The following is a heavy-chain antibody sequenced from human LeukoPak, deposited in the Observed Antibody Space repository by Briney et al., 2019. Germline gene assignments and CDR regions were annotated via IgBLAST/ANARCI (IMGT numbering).Heavy chain of an antibody. D-gene: IGHD1-7*01. V-gene: IGHV1-18*01. Sequence: GASVKVSCKASGYTFTDNGISWVRQAPGEGLEWMGWISANSGKTNYAQRFQGRVTMTRETSSSTVYMELRSLRSDDTAVYFCARDKNYRLDYWGPGTLVSVTS. CDR1: GYTFTDNG. CDR3: ARDKNYRLDY. CDR2: ISANSGKT. J-gene: IGHJ4*02.